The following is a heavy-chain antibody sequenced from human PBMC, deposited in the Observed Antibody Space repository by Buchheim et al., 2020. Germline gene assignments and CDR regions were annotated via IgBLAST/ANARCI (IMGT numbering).Heavy chain of an antibody. V-gene: IGHV5-10-1*01. CDR1: GYSFTSYW. CDR2: IDPSDSYT. Sequence: EVQLVQSGAEVKKPGESLRISCKGSGYSFTSYWISWVRQMPGKGLEWMGRIDPSDSYTNYSPSFQGHVTISADKAISTAYPQWSSLKASDTAMYYCARRYGSGSSVYYYYYYMDVWGKGTT. CDR3: ARRYGSGSSVYYYYYYMDV. D-gene: IGHD3-10*01. J-gene: IGHJ6*03.